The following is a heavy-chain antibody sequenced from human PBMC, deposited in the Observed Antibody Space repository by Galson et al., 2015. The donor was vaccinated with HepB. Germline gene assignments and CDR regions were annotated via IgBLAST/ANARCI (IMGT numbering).Heavy chain of an antibody. CDR3: ARGYCSGGNCHDAFDI. D-gene: IGHD2-15*01. CDR2: IYPGDSDI. V-gene: IGHV5-51*01. Sequence: QSGAEVKKSGESLKISCKGSGYSFITFWIGWVRQMPGKGLEWMGIIYPGDSDIRYSPSFQGHITISADKSISTTYLQWSSLKASDTAAYYCARGYCSGGNCHDAFDIWGQGTMVIVSS. CDR1: GYSFITFW. J-gene: IGHJ3*02.